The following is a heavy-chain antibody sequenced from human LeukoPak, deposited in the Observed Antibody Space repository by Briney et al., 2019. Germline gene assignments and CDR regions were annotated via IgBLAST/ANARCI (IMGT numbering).Heavy chain of an antibody. J-gene: IGHJ6*02. CDR1: GFPFSNAW. D-gene: IGHD3-22*01. CDR3: TTGPGPYDNHYYYYGLDV. Sequence: GGSLRLSCAASGFPFSNAWMSWVRQAPGKGLEWVGRIKSKIDGGTTDYAAPVKGRFTISRDDSKNTLHLQMNSLKTEDTAVYYCTTGPGPYDNHYYYYGLDVWGQGTTVTVSS. CDR2: IKSKIDGGTT. V-gene: IGHV3-15*01.